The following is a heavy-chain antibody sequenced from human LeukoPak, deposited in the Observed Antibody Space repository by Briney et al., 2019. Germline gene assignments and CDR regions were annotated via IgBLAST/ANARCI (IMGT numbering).Heavy chain of an antibody. D-gene: IGHD1-26*01. Sequence: GASVKVTCKGSGYTFTSFGINWVRQAPGQGLEWMGGIIPIFGTANYAQKFQGRVTITADESTSTAYMELSSLRSEDTAVYYCARDFFWELLELWGQGTLVTVSS. V-gene: IGHV1-69*13. CDR3: ARDFFWELLEL. CDR2: IIPIFGTA. J-gene: IGHJ4*02. CDR1: GYTFTSFG.